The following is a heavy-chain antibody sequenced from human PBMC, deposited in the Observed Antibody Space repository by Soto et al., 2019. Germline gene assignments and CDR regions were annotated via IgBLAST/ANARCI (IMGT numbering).Heavy chain of an antibody. D-gene: IGHD6-19*01. V-gene: IGHV4-34*02. CDR3: ARAGFSNGFYGTFDY. CDR2: INHRGSS. Sequence: QVQLQQWGAGLLKPSETLSLTCAVDGGSFNSYYWSWIRQPPGKGLEWIAEINHRGSSNRNPALESRITISVATSKNQFSLELNSVTAADTAVYYCARAGFSNGFYGTFDYWGQGTLVTVSS. J-gene: IGHJ4*02. CDR1: GGSFNSYY.